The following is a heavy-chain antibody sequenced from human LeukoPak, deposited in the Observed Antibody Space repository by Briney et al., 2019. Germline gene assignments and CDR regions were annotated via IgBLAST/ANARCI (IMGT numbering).Heavy chain of an antibody. CDR3: ARDGLLWFGISNWFDP. CDR2: IHPSGGNK. CDR1: GYTFTCYY. V-gene: IGHV1-46*01. J-gene: IGHJ5*02. D-gene: IGHD3-10*01. Sequence: ASVKVSRKASGYTFTCYYMDGVRQPPGQGRDGMGIIHPSGGNKSYAQKFQGRVTMTRDTSTSTVYMELSSLRSEDTAVYYCARDGLLWFGISNWFDPWGQGTLVTVSS.